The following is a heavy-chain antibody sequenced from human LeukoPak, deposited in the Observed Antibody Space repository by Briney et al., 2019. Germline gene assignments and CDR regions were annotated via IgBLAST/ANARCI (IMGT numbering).Heavy chain of an antibody. CDR3: AREGFSSWYEIDY. D-gene: IGHD6-13*01. J-gene: IGHJ4*02. CDR1: GGSISSSSYY. V-gene: IGHV4-39*07. Sequence: PSETLSLTCTVSGGSISSSSYYWGWIRQPPGKGLEWIGSIYYSGSTYYNPSLKSRVTISVDTSKNQFSLKLSSVTAADTAVYYCAREGFSSWYEIDYWGQGTLVTVSS. CDR2: IYYSGST.